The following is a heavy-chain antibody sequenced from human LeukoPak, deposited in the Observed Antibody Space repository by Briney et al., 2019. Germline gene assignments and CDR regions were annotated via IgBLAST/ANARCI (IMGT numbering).Heavy chain of an antibody. V-gene: IGHV4-34*01. Sequence: SETLSLTCAVYGGSFSGYYWSWIRQPPGKGLEWIGEINHSGSTNYNPSLMSRVTISVDTSKNQFSLKLSSVTAADTAVYYCARGSEDNWNDLLWAFDIWGQGTMVTVSS. CDR3: ARGSEDNWNDLLWAFDI. J-gene: IGHJ3*02. CDR2: INHSGST. CDR1: GGSFSGYY. D-gene: IGHD1-20*01.